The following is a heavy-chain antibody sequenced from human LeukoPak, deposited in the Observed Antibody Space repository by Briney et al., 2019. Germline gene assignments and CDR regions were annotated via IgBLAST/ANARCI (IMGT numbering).Heavy chain of an antibody. CDR1: GYTFSSYG. D-gene: IGHD2-2*01. J-gene: IGHJ4*02. V-gene: IGHV1-8*01. CDR2: MNPNSGNT. CDR3: ARGVLGCTSCHGY. Sequence: ASVKVSCKASGYTFSSYGINWVRQATGQGLEWMGWMNPNSGNTGYAQKFQGRVTMTRNTSISTAYMELSSLRSEDTAVYYCARGVLGCTSCHGYWGQGTLVTVSS.